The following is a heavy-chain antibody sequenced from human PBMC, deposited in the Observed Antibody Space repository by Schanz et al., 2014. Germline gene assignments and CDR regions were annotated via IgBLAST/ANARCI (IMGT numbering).Heavy chain of an antibody. CDR2: ISGSGGST. CDR1: EFTFSTDA. V-gene: IGHV3-23*01. J-gene: IGHJ4*02. Sequence: EVHLLESGGGLVPPGGSLRLSCAASEFTFSTDAMSWVRQAPGKGLEWVSAISGSGGSTYYADSVKGRFTISRDNSKNSLYLQMNSLRAEDTAVYYCARIGGSVFDYWAQGTLVTVSS. D-gene: IGHD3-10*01. CDR3: ARIGGSVFDY.